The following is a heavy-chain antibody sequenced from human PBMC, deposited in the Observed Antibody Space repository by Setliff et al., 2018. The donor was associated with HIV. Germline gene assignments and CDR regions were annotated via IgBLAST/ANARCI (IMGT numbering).Heavy chain of an antibody. J-gene: IGHJ3*02. CDR1: GYTFTNFL. CDR2: INADSGNT. D-gene: IGHD5-18*01. Sequence: ASVKVSCKASGYTFTNFLMYWVRQAPGQRLEWMGWINADSGNTKYSQKFQGRITISRDTSTTTAYMELRSLKSDDTAIYFCASGMRWDTAMGDAFDIWGQGTTVTVSS. CDR3: ASGMRWDTAMGDAFDI. V-gene: IGHV1-3*01.